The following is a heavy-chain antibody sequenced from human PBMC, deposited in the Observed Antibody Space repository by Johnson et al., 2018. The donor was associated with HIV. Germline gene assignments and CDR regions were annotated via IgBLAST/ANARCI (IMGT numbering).Heavy chain of an antibody. CDR1: GFSFDDYA. CDR2: ISWNSGSI. Sequence: EVQLVESGGSVVRPGWSLRLSCEASGFSFDDYAMHWVRQAPGKGLEWVSGISWNSGSIGYADSVKGRFTISRDNAKNSLYLQMNSLRAEDTAVYYCASNLPYDSSGYYYSGRDAFDIWGQGTMVTVSS. V-gene: IGHV3-9*01. CDR3: ASNLPYDSSGYYYSGRDAFDI. J-gene: IGHJ3*02. D-gene: IGHD3-22*01.